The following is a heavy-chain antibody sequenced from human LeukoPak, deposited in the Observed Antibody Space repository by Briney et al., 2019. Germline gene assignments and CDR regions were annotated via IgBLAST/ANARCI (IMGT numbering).Heavy chain of an antibody. V-gene: IGHV3-21*01. D-gene: IGHD3-22*01. J-gene: IGHJ4*02. CDR3: ARDLGYDSSGFYHYFDN. CDR2: ISGSSGHI. CDR1: GFTFSSYN. Sequence: GGSLRLSCAASGFTFSSYNMNWVCQAPGKGLEWVSTISGSSGHIYYADSVKGRFTISRDNAKNSLYLQMNSLRAEDTAVYYCARDLGYDSSGFYHYFDNWGQGTLVTVSS.